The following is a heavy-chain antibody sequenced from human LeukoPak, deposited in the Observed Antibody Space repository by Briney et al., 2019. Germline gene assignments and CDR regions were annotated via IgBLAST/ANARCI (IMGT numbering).Heavy chain of an antibody. D-gene: IGHD5-24*01. CDR2: ISYDGSNK. V-gene: IGHV3-30*18. Sequence: PGRSLRLSCAASGFTFSSYGMHWVRQAPGKGLEWVAVISYDGSNKYYADSVKGRFTISRDNSKNTLYLQMNSLRAEDTAVYYCAKSSGRDGYNFAGAYWGQGTLVTVSS. CDR1: GFTFSSYG. CDR3: AKSSGRDGYNFAGAY. J-gene: IGHJ4*02.